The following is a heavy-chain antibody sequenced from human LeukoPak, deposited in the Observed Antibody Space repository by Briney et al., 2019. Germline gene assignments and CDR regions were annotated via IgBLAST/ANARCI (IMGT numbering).Heavy chain of an antibody. Sequence: GASVKVSCKASGYTFTSYYMHWVRQGPGQGLEWMGIINPSGGSTSYAQKFQGRVTMTRDMPTSTVYMELSSLRSEDTAVYYCARETGIAVNWFDTWGQGTLVTVSS. CDR2: INPSGGST. CDR3: ARETGIAVNWFDT. J-gene: IGHJ5*02. V-gene: IGHV1-46*01. D-gene: IGHD6-19*01. CDR1: GYTFTSYY.